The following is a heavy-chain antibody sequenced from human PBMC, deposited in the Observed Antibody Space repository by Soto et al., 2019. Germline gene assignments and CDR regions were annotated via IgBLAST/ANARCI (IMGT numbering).Heavy chain of an antibody. CDR1: GGSISSGGYS. CDR3: ATPGGPDSGGYYYFAF. CDR2: IYHSGST. J-gene: IGHJ4*02. V-gene: IGHV4-30-2*01. D-gene: IGHD3-22*01. Sequence: SETLSLTCAVSGGSISSGGYSWSWIRQPPGKGLEWIGYIYHSGSTYYNPSLKSRVTISVDRSKNQFSLKLSSVTAADTAVYYCATPGGPDSGGYYYFAFWGQGSPVTVSS.